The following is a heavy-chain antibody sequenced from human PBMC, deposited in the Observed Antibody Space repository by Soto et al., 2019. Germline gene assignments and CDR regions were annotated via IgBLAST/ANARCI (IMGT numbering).Heavy chain of an antibody. J-gene: IGHJ6*03. Sequence: ASVKVSCKASGYTFTGYYMHWVRQAPGQGLEWMGWINPNSGGTNYAQKFQGWVTMTRDTSISTAYMELSRLRSDDTAVYYCARGYCSSTSCYLYYYYYMDVWGKGTTVTVSS. D-gene: IGHD2-2*01. CDR1: GYTFTGYY. V-gene: IGHV1-2*04. CDR3: ARGYCSSTSCYLYYYYYMDV. CDR2: INPNSGGT.